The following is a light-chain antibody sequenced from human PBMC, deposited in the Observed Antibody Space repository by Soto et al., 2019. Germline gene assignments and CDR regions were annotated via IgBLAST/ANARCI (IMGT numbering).Light chain of an antibody. CDR1: QSISSW. Sequence: DIQMTQSPSTLSASVGDRVTITCRASQSISSWLAWYQQKPGKAPKLLIYKASTLESGVPSRFSGSGSGTEFTLTSNSLQPDDFATYYCQQYNSYSPTFGQGTKVDIK. CDR2: KAS. J-gene: IGKJ1*01. CDR3: QQYNSYSPT. V-gene: IGKV1-5*03.